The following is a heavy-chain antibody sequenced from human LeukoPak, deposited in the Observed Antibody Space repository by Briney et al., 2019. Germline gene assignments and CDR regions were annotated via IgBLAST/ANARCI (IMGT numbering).Heavy chain of an antibody. Sequence: GGSLRLSCAASGFTFSSYSMNWVRQAPGKGLEWVSYISSSSSTIYYADSVKGRFTISRDNAKNSLYLQVNSLRAEDTAVYYCAKWRSTMVRDWGQGTLVTVSS. J-gene: IGHJ4*02. D-gene: IGHD3-10*01. CDR2: ISSSSSTI. CDR3: AKWRSTMVRD. CDR1: GFTFSSYS. V-gene: IGHV3-48*01.